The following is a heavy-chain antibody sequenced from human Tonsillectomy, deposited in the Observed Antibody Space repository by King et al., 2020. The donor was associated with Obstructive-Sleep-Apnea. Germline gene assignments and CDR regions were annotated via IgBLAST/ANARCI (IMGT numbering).Heavy chain of an antibody. D-gene: IGHD4/OR15-4a*01. J-gene: IGHJ4*02. CDR1: GFIFSDYY. V-gene: IGHV3-11*01. CDR3: ARGTWSGGAGDY. CDR2: ISSSAGTI. Sequence: VQLVESGGGLVKPGGSLRLSCAASGFIFSDYYMSWIRQAPGKGLEWVSYISSSAGTIYYADSVRGRFTISRDNAKKSLYLQMNRLRAEDTAVYYCARGTWSGGAGDYWGQGTLVTVSS.